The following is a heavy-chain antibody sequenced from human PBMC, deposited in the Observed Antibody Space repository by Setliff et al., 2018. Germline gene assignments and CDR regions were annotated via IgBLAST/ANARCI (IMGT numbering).Heavy chain of an antibody. D-gene: IGHD3-3*01. CDR3: ARVTGFLYMDV. J-gene: IGHJ6*03. CDR1: GDSISGAKYY. Sequence: SETLSLTCTVSGDSISGAKYYWSWIRQSAGKGLECIGRIYTDGSTKYNPSLNSRVALSIDTSKSQFSLRLSSVTAADTAVYFCARVTGFLYMDVWGKGTTVTISS. CDR2: IYTDGST. V-gene: IGHV4-61*02.